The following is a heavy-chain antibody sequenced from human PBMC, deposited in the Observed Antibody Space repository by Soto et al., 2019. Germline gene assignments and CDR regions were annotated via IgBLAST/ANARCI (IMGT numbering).Heavy chain of an antibody. CDR1: GGTFSSYA. V-gene: IGHV1-69*13. CDR2: IIPIFGTA. J-gene: IGHJ6*02. D-gene: IGHD6-19*01. CDR3: ARARLPSTVAVADPTYYYYGMDV. Sequence: SVKVSCKASGGTFSSYAISWVRQAPGQGLEWMGGIIPIFGTANYAQKFQGRVTITADESTSTAYMELSSLRSEDTAVYYCARARLPSTVAVADPTYYYYGMDVWGQGTTVTVSS.